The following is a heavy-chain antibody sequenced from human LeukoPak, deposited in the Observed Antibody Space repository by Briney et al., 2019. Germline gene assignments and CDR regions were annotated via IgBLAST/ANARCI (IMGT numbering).Heavy chain of an antibody. V-gene: IGHV4-4*02. CDR2: IYHSGST. J-gene: IGHJ3*02. CDR3: VANGWYALDI. CDR1: GGSISSTNW. Sequence: SETLSLTCAVSGGSISSTNWWSWVRQSPGKGLEWIGEIYHSGSTNYKPSLRSRVTISVDKSENQFSLNLSSVTAADTAVYYCVANGWYALDIWGQGTMVTVSS. D-gene: IGHD6-19*01.